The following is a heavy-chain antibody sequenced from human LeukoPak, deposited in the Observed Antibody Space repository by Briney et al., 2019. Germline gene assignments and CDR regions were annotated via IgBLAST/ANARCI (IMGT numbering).Heavy chain of an antibody. D-gene: IGHD4-17*01. V-gene: IGHV4-59*08. Sequence: SETLSLTCTVSGGSLSSYYWSWIRQPPGNGLEWIGYIYYSGSTNYNPSLKSRVTISVDTSKNQFSLKLSSVTAADTAVYYCARASDYRDYLDYWDQGTLVTVSS. CDR2: IYYSGST. CDR3: ARASDYRDYLDY. J-gene: IGHJ4*02. CDR1: GGSLSSYY.